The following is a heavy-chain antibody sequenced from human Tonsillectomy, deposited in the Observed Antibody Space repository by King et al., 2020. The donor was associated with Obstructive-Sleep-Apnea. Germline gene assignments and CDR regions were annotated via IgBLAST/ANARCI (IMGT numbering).Heavy chain of an antibody. V-gene: IGHV3-30*04. CDR1: GFTFSTYA. CDR2: ISHDERKK. J-gene: IGHJ4*02. D-gene: IGHD3-16*01. CDR3: ARGAAYYDYVWGNY. Sequence: VQLAESGGGVVQPGRSLRLSCAASGFTFSTYALHWVRQAPGMGLEWVAVISHDERKKYYADSVKGRFTISRDNSKNTLFLQMNSLISEDTAVYYCARGAAYYDYVWGNYWGQGTLVTVSS.